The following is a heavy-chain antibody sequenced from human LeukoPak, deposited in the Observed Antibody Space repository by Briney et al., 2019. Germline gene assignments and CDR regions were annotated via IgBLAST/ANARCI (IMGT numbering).Heavy chain of an antibody. J-gene: IGHJ4*02. CDR1: GGSISPYY. V-gene: IGHV4-59*08. Sequence: PSETLSLTCTVSGGSISPYYWSWIREPPGKGLEWMGYIRYSGNSNYNPSLESRVNISIDTSKNPISLRLSSVTAADTAIYYCARSPIIGGDNYVILYDSWGQGALVTVSS. CDR3: ARSPIIGGDNYVILYDS. D-gene: IGHD5-24*01. CDR2: IRYSGNS.